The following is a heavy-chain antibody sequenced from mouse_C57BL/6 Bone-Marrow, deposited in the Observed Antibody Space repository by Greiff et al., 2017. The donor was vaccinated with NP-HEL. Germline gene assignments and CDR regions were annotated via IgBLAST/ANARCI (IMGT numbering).Heavy chain of an antibody. V-gene: IGHV1-81*01. D-gene: IGHD1-1*01. Sequence: QVQLKESGAELARPGASVKLSCKASGYTFTSYGISWVKQRTGQGLEWIGEIYPRSGNTYYNEKFKGKATLTADKSSSTAYMELRSLTSEDSAVYFCARYPSTVVPSFAYWGQGTLVTVSA. CDR3: ARYPSTVVPSFAY. CDR2: IYPRSGNT. CDR1: GYTFTSYG. J-gene: IGHJ3*01.